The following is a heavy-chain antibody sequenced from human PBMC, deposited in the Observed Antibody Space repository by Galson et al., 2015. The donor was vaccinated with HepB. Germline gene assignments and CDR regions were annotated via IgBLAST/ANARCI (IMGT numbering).Heavy chain of an antibody. CDR3: AKDWPITMVQREGFDY. CDR2: ICGGGSST. J-gene: IGHJ4*02. Sequence: SLRLSCAASGFTFSSYAMSWVRQAPGKGLEWVSAICGGGSSTYYADSVKGRFTISRDNSKNTLYLQMNSLRVEDTAVYYCAKDWPITMVQREGFDYWGQGALVPVSS. V-gene: IGHV3-23*01. D-gene: IGHD3-10*01. CDR1: GFTFSSYA.